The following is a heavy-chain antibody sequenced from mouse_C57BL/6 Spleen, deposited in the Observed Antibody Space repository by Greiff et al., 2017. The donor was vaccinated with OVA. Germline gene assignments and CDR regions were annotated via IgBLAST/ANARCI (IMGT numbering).Heavy chain of an antibody. CDR1: GYTFTSYT. J-gene: IGHJ4*01. Sequence: LVESGAELARPGASVKMSCKASGYTFTSYTMHWVKQRPGQGLEWIGYINPSSGYTKYNQKFKDKATLTADKSSSTAYMQLSSLTSEDSAVYYCARSHYGSTMDYWGQGTSVTVSS. CDR2: INPSSGYT. CDR3: ARSHYGSTMDY. D-gene: IGHD1-1*01. V-gene: IGHV1-4*01.